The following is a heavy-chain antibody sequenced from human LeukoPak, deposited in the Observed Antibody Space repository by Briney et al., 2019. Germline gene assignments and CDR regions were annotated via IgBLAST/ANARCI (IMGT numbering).Heavy chain of an antibody. CDR3: ARERYYPFDY. CDR1: GFTFSSYE. D-gene: IGHD3-22*01. Sequence: GSLRLSCAASGFTFSSYEMNWVRQAPGKGLEWVSYISSSGSTIYYADSVKGRFTISRDNAKNSLYLQMNSLRAEDTAVYYCARERYYPFDYWGQGTLVTVSS. CDR2: ISSSGSTI. V-gene: IGHV3-48*03. J-gene: IGHJ4*02.